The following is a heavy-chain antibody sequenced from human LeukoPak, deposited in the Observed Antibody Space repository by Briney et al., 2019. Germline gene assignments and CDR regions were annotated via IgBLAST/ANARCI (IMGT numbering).Heavy chain of an antibody. J-gene: IGHJ4*02. Sequence: SETLSLTCTVSGGSISSSSYYWGWIRQPPGKGLEWIGSIYYSGSTYYNPSLKSRVTISVDTSKNQFSLKLSSVTAADTAVYYCARLPSSSQTDFDYWGQGTLVTVSS. D-gene: IGHD6-13*01. CDR1: GGSISSSSYY. CDR2: IYYSGST. V-gene: IGHV4-39*01. CDR3: ARLPSSSQTDFDY.